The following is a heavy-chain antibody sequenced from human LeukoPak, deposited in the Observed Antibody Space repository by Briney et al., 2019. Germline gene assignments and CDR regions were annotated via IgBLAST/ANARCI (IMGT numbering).Heavy chain of an antibody. CDR1: GGTFSSYA. Sequence: SVKVSCKASGGTFSSYAISWVRQAPGQGLEWMGRIIPIFGTANYAQKFQGRVTITTDESTSTAYMELSSLRSEDTAVYYCARASALDSSGYLFDPWGQGTLVTVSS. CDR3: ARASALDSSGYLFDP. CDR2: IIPIFGTA. J-gene: IGHJ5*02. V-gene: IGHV1-69*05. D-gene: IGHD3-22*01.